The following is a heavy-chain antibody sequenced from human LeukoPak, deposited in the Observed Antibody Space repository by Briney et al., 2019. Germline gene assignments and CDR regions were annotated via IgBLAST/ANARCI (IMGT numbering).Heavy chain of an antibody. J-gene: IGHJ5*02. D-gene: IGHD4-17*01. V-gene: IGHV1-2*02. CDR3: AREGGGMSSVTWGWFDP. Sequence: GASVKVSCKASGYTFTGYYIHWVRQAPGQGLEWMGWITPNSGGTNYAQTFHGRGTMTRDTSISTASMELSSLRSNDTAVYYCAREGGGMSSVTWGWFDPWGQGTLVTVSS. CDR1: GYTFTGYY. CDR2: ITPNSGGT.